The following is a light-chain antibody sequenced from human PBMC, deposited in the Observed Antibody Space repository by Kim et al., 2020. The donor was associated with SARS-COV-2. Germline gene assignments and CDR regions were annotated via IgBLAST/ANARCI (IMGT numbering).Light chain of an antibody. CDR3: QQYNTYSQT. CDR2: KAS. V-gene: IGKV1-5*03. J-gene: IGKJ2*01. CDR1: QSISGW. Sequence: DIQMTQSPSTLSASVGDRVTITCRASQSISGWLAWYQQKPGKAPKLLIYKASSLESGVPSRFSGSGSGTEFTLTISSLQPDDFATYCQQYNTYSQTFGQGTKLEI.